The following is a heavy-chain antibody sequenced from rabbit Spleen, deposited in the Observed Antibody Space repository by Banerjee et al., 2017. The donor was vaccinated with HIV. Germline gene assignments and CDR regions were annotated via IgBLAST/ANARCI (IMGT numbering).Heavy chain of an antibody. Sequence: QEQLVESGGGLVQPEGSLTLTCTASGFSFSSRYYMCWVRQAPGKGLEWIACINTYTVKSVYASWATGRFTFSRTSSTTVTLQMTSLTAADTATYFCARAIVPWLGLTRLDLWGPGTLVTVS. D-gene: IGHD4-1*01. CDR2: INTYTVKS. CDR3: ARAIVPWLGLTRLDL. J-gene: IGHJ3*01. V-gene: IGHV1S45*01. CDR1: GFSFSSRYY.